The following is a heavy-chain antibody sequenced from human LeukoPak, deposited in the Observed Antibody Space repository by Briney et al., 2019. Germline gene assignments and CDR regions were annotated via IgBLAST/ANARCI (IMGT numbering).Heavy chain of an antibody. V-gene: IGHV4-39*07. D-gene: IGHD2-15*01. Sequence: SETLSLTCTVSGGSISSSSYYWAWIRQPPGKGLEWIGSIHYSGSTYYNPSLQSRVTISIDTSKNQFSLKLRFVTAADTAVYYCARVRCSGCSCPYYYYYYYMDVWGKGTTVTVSS. CDR2: IHYSGST. CDR3: ARVRCSGCSCPYYYYYYYMDV. J-gene: IGHJ6*03. CDR1: GGSISSSSYY.